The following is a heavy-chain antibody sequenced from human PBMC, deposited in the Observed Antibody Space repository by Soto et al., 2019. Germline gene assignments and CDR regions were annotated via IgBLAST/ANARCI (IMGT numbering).Heavy chain of an antibody. V-gene: IGHV1-18*01. Sequence: QVQLVQSGAEVKKPGASVKVSCKASGYTFTSYGISWVRQAPGQGLEWMGWISAYKGNTKYAQKLQGRVSMTTDTSTSTAYMERRSLISGDTAVYICARDLGAQIVAYWGQGSLVSVSS. J-gene: IGHJ4*02. D-gene: IGHD1-26*01. CDR2: ISAYKGNT. CDR1: GYTFTSYG. CDR3: ARDLGAQIVAY.